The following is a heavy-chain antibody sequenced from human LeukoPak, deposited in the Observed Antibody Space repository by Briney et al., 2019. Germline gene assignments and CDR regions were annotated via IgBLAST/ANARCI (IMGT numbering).Heavy chain of an antibody. CDR2: INPNSGGT. Sequence: ASVTVSCKASGYTFTGYYMHWVRQAPGQGLEWMGWINPNSGGTNYAQKFQGRVTMTRDTSISTAYMELSRLRSDDTAVYYCARGRSGSYLLFDYWGQGTLVTVSS. CDR3: ARGRSGSYLLFDY. J-gene: IGHJ4*02. CDR1: GYTFTGYY. V-gene: IGHV1-2*02. D-gene: IGHD1-26*01.